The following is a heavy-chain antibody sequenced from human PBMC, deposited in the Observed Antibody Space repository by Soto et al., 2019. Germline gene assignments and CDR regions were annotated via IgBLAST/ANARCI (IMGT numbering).Heavy chain of an antibody. CDR1: GGSISSSNW. J-gene: IGHJ4*02. Sequence: SATLSLTCAVSGGSISSSNWWSWVRQPPGKGLEWIGEIYHSGSTNYNPSLKSRVTISVDKSKNQFSLKLSSVTAADTAVYYCARGYSSSPGYFDYWGQGTLVTVSS. D-gene: IGHD6-6*01. CDR3: ARGYSSSPGYFDY. V-gene: IGHV4-4*02. CDR2: IYHSGST.